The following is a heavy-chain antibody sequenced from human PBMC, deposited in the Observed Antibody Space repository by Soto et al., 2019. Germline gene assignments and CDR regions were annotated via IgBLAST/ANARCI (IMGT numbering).Heavy chain of an antibody. Sequence: QVQLQESGPGLVKPSQALSLTWTVSGGSISSGGYYWSWVRQHPGKGLEWIAYMYYSGSTYYNPSLKSRVSVSVDTSKNKFSLKLSSVTAADTAVYYCARFSGSYLRDWGQGTLVTVS. D-gene: IGHD1-26*01. CDR3: ARFSGSYLRD. J-gene: IGHJ4*02. CDR2: MYYSGST. CDR1: GGSISSGGYY. V-gene: IGHV4-31*02.